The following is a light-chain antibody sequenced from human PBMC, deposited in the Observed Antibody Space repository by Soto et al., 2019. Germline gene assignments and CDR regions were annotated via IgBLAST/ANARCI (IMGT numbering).Light chain of an antibody. CDR3: CSYAGSSTFVV. V-gene: IGLV2-23*02. CDR1: SSDVGSYNL. Sequence: QSALTQPASVSGSPGQSITISCTGTSSDVGSYNLVSWYQQHPGKAPKLMIYEVSERPSGISNRFSGSTSGNTASLTISGLQAEDEADYYCCSYAGSSTFVVFGGGTKLTLL. J-gene: IGLJ2*01. CDR2: EVS.